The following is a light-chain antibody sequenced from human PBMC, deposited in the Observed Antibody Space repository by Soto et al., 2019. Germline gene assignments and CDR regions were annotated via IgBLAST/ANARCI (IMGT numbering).Light chain of an antibody. CDR2: GVF. J-gene: IGKJ1*01. CDR3: QQYNNWPWT. CDR1: QSVSSN. Sequence: EIVMTQSPATLSVSPAERATLSCRASQSVSSNLAWYQQKPGQAPRLLIYGVFTRATGIPARFSGSGSGTEFTLTISSLQSEDVALYYCQQYNNWPWTFGQGTKVEIK. V-gene: IGKV3-15*01.